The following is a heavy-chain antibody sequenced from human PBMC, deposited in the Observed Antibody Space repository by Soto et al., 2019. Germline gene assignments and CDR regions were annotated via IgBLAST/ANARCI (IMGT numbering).Heavy chain of an antibody. D-gene: IGHD3-3*01. J-gene: IGHJ6*03. V-gene: IGHV4-4*02. CDR2: IYHSGST. CDR3: ARARSGITIFGVVSIRHYYMDV. CDR1: SGSISSSNW. Sequence: QVQLQESGPGLVKPSGTLSLTCAVSSGSISSSNWWSWVRQPPGKGLEWIGEIYHSGSTNYNPSLKSRVTISVDKAKNQFSLKLSSVTAADTAVYYCARARSGITIFGVVSIRHYYMDVWGKGTTVTVSS.